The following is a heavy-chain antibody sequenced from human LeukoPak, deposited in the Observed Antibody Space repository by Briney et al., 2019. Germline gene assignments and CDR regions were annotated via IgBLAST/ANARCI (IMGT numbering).Heavy chain of an antibody. CDR2: TYNGAKCYN. CDR3: ARGTGKLDY. Sequence: SQTLSLSCAISGDSVSCNSAAWNWIRQSPSRGLEWLGRTYNGAKCYNDYAVSVKSRITINAHTSKNQFCLQLKSVTPEDTAVYCCARGTGKLDYWGRGTLVTVSS. V-gene: IGHV6-1*01. J-gene: IGHJ4*02. CDR1: GDSVSCNSAA. D-gene: IGHD2-8*02.